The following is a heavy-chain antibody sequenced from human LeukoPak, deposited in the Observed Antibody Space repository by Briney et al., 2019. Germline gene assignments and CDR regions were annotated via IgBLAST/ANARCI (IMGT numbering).Heavy chain of an antibody. Sequence: TSETLSLTCTVSGGSISSGDYYWSWIRQPPGKGLEWIGYIYYSGSTYYNPSLKSRVTISVDTSKNQFSLKLSSVTAADTAVYYCARGWHGCSSTSCYPGWFDPWGQGTLVTVSS. J-gene: IGHJ5*02. V-gene: IGHV4-30-4*08. D-gene: IGHD2-2*01. CDR1: GGSISSGDYY. CDR2: IYYSGST. CDR3: ARGWHGCSSTSCYPGWFDP.